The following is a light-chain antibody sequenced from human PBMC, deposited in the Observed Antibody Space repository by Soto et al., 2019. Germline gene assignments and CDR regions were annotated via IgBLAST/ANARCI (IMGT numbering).Light chain of an antibody. CDR3: SSYGGANTVV. CDR2: EVS. Sequence: QSVLTQPPSASGSPGQSVTISCTGTSHDFGGYNYVSWYQQHPGKAPKLMIHEVSKRPSGVPDRCSGSKSGNTASLTVSGLLNEDEADYYCSSYGGANTVVFGGGTKLTVL. V-gene: IGLV2-8*01. CDR1: SHDFGGYNY. J-gene: IGLJ2*01.